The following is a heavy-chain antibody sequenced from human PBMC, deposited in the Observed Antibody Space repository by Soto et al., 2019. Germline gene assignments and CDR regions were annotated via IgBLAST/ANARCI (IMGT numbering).Heavy chain of an antibody. V-gene: IGHV3-21*01. CDR2: ISSSSSYI. Sequence: PGGSLRVSCAASGFTFSSYRMNWVRQAPGKGLEWVSSISSSSSYIYYADSVKGRFTISRDNAKNSLYLQMSRLRAEDTAVYYCARGLVRALDIGGQGTMGTASS. D-gene: IGHD6-19*01. J-gene: IGHJ3*02. CDR3: ARGLVRALDI. CDR1: GFTFSSYR.